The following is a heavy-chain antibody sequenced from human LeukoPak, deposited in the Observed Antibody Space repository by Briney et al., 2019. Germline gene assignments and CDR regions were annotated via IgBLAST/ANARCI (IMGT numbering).Heavy chain of an antibody. CDR3: ARAVAGTYY. D-gene: IGHD6-19*01. CDR1: GGSISSGSYY. J-gene: IGHJ4*02. V-gene: IGHV4-61*02. Sequence: PSETLSLTCTVSGGSISSGSYYWSWIRQPAGKGLEWIGRIYTSGSTNYNPSLKSRVTISVDTSKNQFSLKLSSVTAADTAVYYCARAVAGTYYWGLGTLVTVSS. CDR2: IYTSGST.